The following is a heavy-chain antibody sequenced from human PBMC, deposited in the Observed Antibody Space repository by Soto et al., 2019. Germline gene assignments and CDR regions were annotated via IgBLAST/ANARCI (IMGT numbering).Heavy chain of an antibody. CDR3: AKNGQPPYYYYGMDV. J-gene: IGHJ6*02. D-gene: IGHD2-8*01. CDR2: ISGYNGDT. V-gene: IGHV1-18*01. Sequence: ASVRVSCKASGYTFTRYGISWVRQAPGQGLEWMGWISGYNGDTNYAQKFQGRVTMTVDTSTTTAFMELTSLTSDDRAVYYCAKNGQPPYYYYGMDVWGQGTTVTVSS. CDR1: GYTFTRYG.